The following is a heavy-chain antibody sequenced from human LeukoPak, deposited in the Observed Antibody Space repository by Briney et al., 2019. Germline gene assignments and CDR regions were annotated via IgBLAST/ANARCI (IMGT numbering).Heavy chain of an antibody. J-gene: IGHJ4*02. CDR1: GFIFSNYW. CDR2: VNNDGSST. Sequence: PGGSLRLSCAASGFIFSNYWMRWVRQAPGKGLVRVSRVNNDGSSTTYADSVKGRFTISRDNAKNTLYLQMNSLRAEDTAVYYCAKGGLRVTDYWGQGTLVTVSS. CDR3: AKGGLRVTDY. V-gene: IGHV3-74*03. D-gene: IGHD5/OR15-5a*01.